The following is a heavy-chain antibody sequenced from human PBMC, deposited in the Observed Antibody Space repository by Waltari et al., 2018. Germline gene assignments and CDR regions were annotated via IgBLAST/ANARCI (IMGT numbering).Heavy chain of an antibody. V-gene: IGHV3-23*01. J-gene: IGHJ6*02. D-gene: IGHD6-6*01. CDR1: GFPFSTYT. CDR2: MTASGLM. CDR3: AKDEGARLAPTFGMDA. Sequence: EMQLLESGGALVQPGGSLRLSCAASGFPFSTYTMNWVRQAPGQGLEWVAVMTASGLMDYGDSVKGRFTSSRDNSKNTLYLQMYRLRVEDTARYYCAKDEGARLAPTFGMDAWGQGTTVIVSS.